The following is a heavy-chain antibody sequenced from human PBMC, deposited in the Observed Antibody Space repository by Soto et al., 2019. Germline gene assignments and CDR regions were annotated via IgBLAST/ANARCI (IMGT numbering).Heavy chain of an antibody. CDR3: ARVTTTVTIDAFDI. Sequence: EVQLVESGGGLVQPGGSLRLSCAASGFTASSNSISWVRQAPGKGLEGVSVIYSGGSTYYADSVRGRFTISRDNSKNTLYLQMNSLRAEDTAVYYCARVTTTVTIDAFDIWGQGTMVTVSS. CDR2: IYSGGST. D-gene: IGHD4-17*01. CDR1: GFTASSNS. V-gene: IGHV3-66*01. J-gene: IGHJ3*02.